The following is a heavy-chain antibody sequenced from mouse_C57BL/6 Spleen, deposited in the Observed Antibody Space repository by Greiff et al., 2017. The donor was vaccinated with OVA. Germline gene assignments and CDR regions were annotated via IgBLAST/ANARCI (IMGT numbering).Heavy chain of an antibody. CDR1: GYPFTSYD. Sequence: LVESGPELVKPGASVKLSCKASGYPFTSYDINWVKQRPGQGLEWIGWIYPRDGSTKYNEEFKGKATLTVDTSSSTAYMELHSLTSEDSAVYFCARGGDGYFDYWGQGTTLTVSS. D-gene: IGHD3-3*01. CDR3: ARGGDGYFDY. V-gene: IGHV1-85*01. CDR2: IYPRDGST. J-gene: IGHJ2*01.